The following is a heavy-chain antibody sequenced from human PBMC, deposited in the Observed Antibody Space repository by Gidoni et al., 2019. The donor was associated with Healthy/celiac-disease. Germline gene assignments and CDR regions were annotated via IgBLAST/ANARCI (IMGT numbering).Heavy chain of an antibody. CDR2: INHSGST. CDR1: AGSFSAYY. D-gene: IGHD2-2*01. V-gene: IGHV4-34*01. Sequence: HVHLQQRGAGLMKPSETLYPTCAVYAGSFSAYYWSWIRQHPAKGLEWIGDINHSGSTNYNPSLKSRVTISVDTSKNQFSLKLSSVTAADTAVYYCARGIVVVPAARAAWFDPWGQGTMVTVSS. CDR3: ARGIVVVPAARAAWFDP. J-gene: IGHJ5*02.